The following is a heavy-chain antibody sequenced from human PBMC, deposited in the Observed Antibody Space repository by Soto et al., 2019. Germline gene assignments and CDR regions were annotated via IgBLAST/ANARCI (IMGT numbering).Heavy chain of an antibody. J-gene: IGHJ6*03. Sequence: ASVKVSCKASGYTFTSYYMHWVRQAPGQGLERMGIINPSGGSTSYAQKFQGRVTMTRDTSTSTVYMELSSLRSEDTAVYYCASDTAAAHPAGYYYYYMDVWGKGTTVTVSS. V-gene: IGHV1-46*03. CDR3: ASDTAAAHPAGYYYYYMDV. CDR2: INPSGGST. CDR1: GYTFTSYY. D-gene: IGHD6-13*01.